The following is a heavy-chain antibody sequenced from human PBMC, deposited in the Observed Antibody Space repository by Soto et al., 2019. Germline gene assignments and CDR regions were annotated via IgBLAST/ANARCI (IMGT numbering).Heavy chain of an antibody. CDR2: IYPGDSDT. CDR1: GYTFTNYW. J-gene: IGHJ6*02. CDR3: AASIFYYGMDV. Sequence: GESLKISCKVSGYTFTNYWIGWVRQMPGKDLEWMGIIYPGDSDTKYNPSFQGQVTISADKSITTTYLRWTSLKASDTAIYYCAASIFYYGMDVWGQGTTVTVSS. V-gene: IGHV5-51*01.